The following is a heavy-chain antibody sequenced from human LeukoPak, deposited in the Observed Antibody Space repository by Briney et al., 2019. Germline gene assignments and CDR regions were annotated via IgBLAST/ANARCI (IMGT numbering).Heavy chain of an antibody. D-gene: IGHD5-18*01. J-gene: IGHJ6*04. Sequence: PGGSLRLSCAASGFTFRSYSMNWVRQAPGKGLEWVSSISSSSSYIYYADSVNGRFTISGDNAKNSLYLQMNSLRAEDMAVYYCAREREYSPGYAQSMDVWGKGTTVTVSS. CDR1: GFTFRSYS. V-gene: IGHV3-21*01. CDR3: AREREYSPGYAQSMDV. CDR2: ISSSSSYI.